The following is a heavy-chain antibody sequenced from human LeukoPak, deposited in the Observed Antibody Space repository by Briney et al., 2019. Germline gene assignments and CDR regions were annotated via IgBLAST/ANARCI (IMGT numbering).Heavy chain of an antibody. V-gene: IGHV3-7*01. D-gene: IGHD4-17*01. Sequence: GGSLRLSCAASGFTFSSYWMSWVRQAPGKGLEWVANIKQDGSEKYYVDSVKGRFTISRDNAKNSLYLQMNSLRAEDTAVYYCAREMTTVTPYFDYWGQGTLVTVSS. CDR1: GFTFSSYW. J-gene: IGHJ4*02. CDR2: IKQDGSEK. CDR3: AREMTTVTPYFDY.